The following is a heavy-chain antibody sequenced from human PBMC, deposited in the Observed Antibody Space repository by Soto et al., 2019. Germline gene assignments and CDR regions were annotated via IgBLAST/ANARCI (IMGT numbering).Heavy chain of an antibody. V-gene: IGHV3-74*01. D-gene: IGHD2-2*01. J-gene: IGHJ6*02. CDR3: AGVTGLCIGTSCELYGMDV. Sequence: EVQLVESGGGVVQPGGSLRLSCAASGFSFSQYWMHRVRQAPGKGPVWVSRITSDGSITTYADSVKGRFTISRDNTKNILYLQVNGLRVEDTAVYYCAGVTGLCIGTSCELYGMDVWGQGTTVTVSS. CDR2: ITSDGSIT. CDR1: GFSFSQYW.